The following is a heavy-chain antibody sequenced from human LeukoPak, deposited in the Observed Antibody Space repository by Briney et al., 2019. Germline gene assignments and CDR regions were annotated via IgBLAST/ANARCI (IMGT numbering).Heavy chain of an antibody. CDR1: GFTFDDYA. J-gene: IGHJ6*03. V-gene: IGHV3-9*01. D-gene: IGHD1-14*01. CDR3: ARVISGAEVYYYYYMDV. CDR2: ISWNSGSI. Sequence: GRSLRLSCAASGFTFDDYAMHWVRQAPGKGLEWVSGISWNSGSIGYADSVKGRFTISRDNAKNSLYLQMNSLRAEDTALYYCARVISGAEVYYYYYMDVWGKGTTVTVSS.